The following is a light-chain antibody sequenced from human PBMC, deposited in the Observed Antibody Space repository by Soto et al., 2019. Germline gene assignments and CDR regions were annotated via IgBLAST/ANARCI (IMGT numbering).Light chain of an antibody. CDR2: DNN. Sequence: QSVLTHPPSVSAAPGQKATISCSGSSSNVGNNYVSWYQQLPGTAPKLLIYDNNKRPSGLPDRFSGSKSGTSATLGITGLQTGDEADYYCGTWDSSLSAVVFGGGTKLTVL. CDR3: GTWDSSLSAVV. V-gene: IGLV1-51*01. CDR1: SSNVGNNY. J-gene: IGLJ2*01.